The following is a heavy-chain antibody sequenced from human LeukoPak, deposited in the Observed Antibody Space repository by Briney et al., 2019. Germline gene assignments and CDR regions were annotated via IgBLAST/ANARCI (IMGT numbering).Heavy chain of an antibody. CDR1: GFTFSDYY. CDR2: ISSSSSYT. V-gene: IGHV3-11*06. D-gene: IGHD2-15*01. J-gene: IGHJ5*02. Sequence: GGSLRLSCAASGFTFSDYYMSWIRQAPGKGLEWVSYISSSSSYTNYADSVKGRFTISRDNAKNSLYLQMNSLRGEDTAVYYCARDGSCSGGSCYDWFDPWGQGTLVTVSS. CDR3: ARDGSCSGGSCYDWFDP.